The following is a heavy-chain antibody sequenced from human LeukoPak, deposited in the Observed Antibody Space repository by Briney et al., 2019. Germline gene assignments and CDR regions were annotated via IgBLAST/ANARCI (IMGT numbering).Heavy chain of an antibody. D-gene: IGHD4-17*01. V-gene: IGHV3-30*18. CDR1: GFTFSSYG. Sequence: PGGSLRLSCAASGFTFSSYGMHWVRQTPGKGLEWVAVISYDGSNKYYADSVKGRFTISRDNSKNTLYLQMNSLRAEDTAVHYCAKEFSHYGDYGVDAFDIWGQGTMVTVSS. CDR2: ISYDGSNK. J-gene: IGHJ3*02. CDR3: AKEFSHYGDYGVDAFDI.